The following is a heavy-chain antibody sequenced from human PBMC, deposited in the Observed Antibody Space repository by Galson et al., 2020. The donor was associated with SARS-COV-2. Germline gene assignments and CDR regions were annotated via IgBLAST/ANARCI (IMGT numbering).Heavy chain of an antibody. Sequence: SETLSLTCTVSGGSINSYYWSWIRQPPGKGLEWIGYIYYRGSTNYNPSLKSRVPISLDTSKNHFSLRLTAVTAADTAVYYCARVGLQYFDYWGQGTLVTVSS. J-gene: IGHJ4*02. CDR3: ARVGLQYFDY. CDR2: IYYRGST. D-gene: IGHD4-4*01. CDR1: GGSINSYY. V-gene: IGHV4-59*01.